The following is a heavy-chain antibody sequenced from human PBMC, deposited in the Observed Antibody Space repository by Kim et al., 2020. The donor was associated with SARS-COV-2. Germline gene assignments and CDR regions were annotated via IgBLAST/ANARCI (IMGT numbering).Heavy chain of an antibody. V-gene: IGHV3-33*01. D-gene: IGHD1-26*01. CDR1: GFIFTTYG. CDR3: TRDVWASGATAGSFDI. J-gene: IGHJ3*02. CDR2: IWSGGSKK. Sequence: GGSLRLSCAASGFIFTTYGFHWVRQGPGKGLEWVAVIWSGGSKKYYAESVKDRLTISRDNSKNMLYLEMNSLRAEDTAVYYCTRDVWASGATAGSFDIWGQGTMVTVSS.